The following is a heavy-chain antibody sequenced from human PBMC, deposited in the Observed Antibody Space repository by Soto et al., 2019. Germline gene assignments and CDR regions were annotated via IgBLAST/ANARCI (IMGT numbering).Heavy chain of an antibody. CDR2: INHSGST. V-gene: IGHV4-34*01. CDR3: ARGYSATVPIDY. D-gene: IGHD1-26*01. CDR1: GGSFSGYY. J-gene: IGHJ4*02. Sequence: SETLSLTCAVYGGSFSGYYWSWIRQPPGKGLEWIGEINHSGSTNYNPSLKSRVTISVDTSKNQFSLKLSSVTAADTAVYYCARGYSATVPIDYWGQGTLVTVSS.